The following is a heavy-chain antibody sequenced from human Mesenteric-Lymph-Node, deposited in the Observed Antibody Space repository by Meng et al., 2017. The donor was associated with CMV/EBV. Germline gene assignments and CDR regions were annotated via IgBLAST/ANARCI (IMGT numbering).Heavy chain of an antibody. D-gene: IGHD3-22*01. CDR1: GYTFTGHY. CDR3: AREFYYDTSGYPELDY. CDR2: IDPNSGGT. Sequence: ASVKVSCKASGYTFTGHYMHWVRQAPGQGLEWMGWIDPNSGGTNYAQEFQGRVTMTRDTSISTAYMELSRLRSDDTALYFCAREFYYDTSGYPELDYWGQGTLVTVSS. J-gene: IGHJ4*02. V-gene: IGHV1-2*02.